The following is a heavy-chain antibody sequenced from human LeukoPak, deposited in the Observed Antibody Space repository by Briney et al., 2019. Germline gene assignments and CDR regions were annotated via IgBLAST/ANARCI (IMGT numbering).Heavy chain of an antibody. V-gene: IGHV1-2*02. CDR2: INPMNGGT. D-gene: IGHD1-20*01. CDR3: ARESSITDGDSFDT. Sequence: AAVKVSCKACGYTFIDFYMHCVRQDPAQGLEWMGSINPMNGGTNNAQHSQGRVTTTRDTSISTAYMERSTLRSHDTPAYNCARESSITDGDSFDTWGRGTLVTASS. J-gene: IGHJ5*02. CDR1: GYTFIDFY.